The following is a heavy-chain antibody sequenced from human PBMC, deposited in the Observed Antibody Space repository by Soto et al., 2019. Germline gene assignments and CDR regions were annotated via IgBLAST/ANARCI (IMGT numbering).Heavy chain of an antibody. V-gene: IGHV3-23*01. D-gene: IGHD2-15*01. CDR3: AKVPTFVAAPLALYYMGV. J-gene: IGHJ6*03. CDR2: ISGSGGST. CDR1: GFTFSSYA. Sequence: SGGSLRLSCAASGFTFSSYAMSWVRQAPGKGLEWVSAISGSGGSTYYADSVKGRFTISRDNSKNTLYLQMNSLRAEDTAVYYCAKVPTFVAAPLALYYMGVWGKGTTVTVSS.